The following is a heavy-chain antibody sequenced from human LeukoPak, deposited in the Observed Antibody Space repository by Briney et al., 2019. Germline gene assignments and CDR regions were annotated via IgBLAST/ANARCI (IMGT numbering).Heavy chain of an antibody. CDR1: GFTFSSYW. J-gene: IGHJ3*02. D-gene: IGHD3-3*01. Sequence: GGSLRLSCAASGFTFSSYWMSWVHQAPGKGLEWVANIKQDGSEKYYVDSVKGRFTISRDNAKNSLYLQMNSLRAEDTAVYYCAVLWSGYSWAFDIWGQGTMVTVSS. CDR3: AVLWSGYSWAFDI. CDR2: IKQDGSEK. V-gene: IGHV3-7*01.